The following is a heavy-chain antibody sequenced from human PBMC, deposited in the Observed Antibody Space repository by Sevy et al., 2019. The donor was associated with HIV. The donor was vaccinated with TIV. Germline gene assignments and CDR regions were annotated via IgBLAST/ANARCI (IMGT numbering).Heavy chain of an antibody. CDR2: IYYSGST. CDR3: ARGRRDYYDSSGYYLDY. D-gene: IGHD3-22*01. CDR1: GGSISSGDYY. Sequence: SDTLSLTCTVSGGSISSGDYYWSWIRQPPGKGLEWIGYIYYSGSTYYNPSLKSRVTISVDTSKNQFSLKLSSVTAADMAVYYCARGRRDYYDSSGYYLDYWGQGTLVTVSS. V-gene: IGHV4-30-4*02. J-gene: IGHJ4*02.